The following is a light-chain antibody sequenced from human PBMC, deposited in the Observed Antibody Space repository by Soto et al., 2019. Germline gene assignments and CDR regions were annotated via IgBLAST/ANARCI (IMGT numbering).Light chain of an antibody. Sequence: DIVMTQSPLSLPVSPGEPASISCRSSQSLLHRNGYSSLDWYLQKPGQSPRLLIYLASTRASEVTDKFSASGSCTVFTLKISRVEAEDVGIYYCMQALQTPYSFGQGTKLEI. J-gene: IGKJ2*01. V-gene: IGKV2-28*01. CDR3: MQALQTPYS. CDR1: QSLLHRNGYSS. CDR2: LAS.